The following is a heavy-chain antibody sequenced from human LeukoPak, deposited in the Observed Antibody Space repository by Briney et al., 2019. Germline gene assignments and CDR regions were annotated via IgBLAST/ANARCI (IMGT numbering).Heavy chain of an antibody. Sequence: SETLSLTCTVSGGSISSYYWSWIRQPPGKGLEWIGYIYYSGSTIYNPSLKSRVTISVDTSKNQFSLKLNSVTAADTAVYYCATVLRYFDWLPSNAFDIWGQGTMVTVSS. J-gene: IGHJ3*02. CDR2: IYYSGST. CDR3: ATVLRYFDWLPSNAFDI. CDR1: GGSISSYY. D-gene: IGHD3-9*01. V-gene: IGHV4-59*08.